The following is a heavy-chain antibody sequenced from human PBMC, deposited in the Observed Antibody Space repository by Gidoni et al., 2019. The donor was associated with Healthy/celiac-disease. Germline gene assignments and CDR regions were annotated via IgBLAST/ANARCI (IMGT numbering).Heavy chain of an antibody. J-gene: IGHJ4*02. Sequence: EVQLVESGGGLVQPGGSLRLSCAASGFTFSSYEMNWVSYISSSGRTIYYADSVKGRFTISRDNAKNSLYLQMNSLRAEDTAVYYCARVTRAGYGGFDYWGQGTLVTVSS. CDR2: ISSSGRTI. CDR1: GFTFSSYE. D-gene: IGHD4-17*01. CDR3: ARVTRAGYGGFDY. V-gene: IGHV3-48*03.